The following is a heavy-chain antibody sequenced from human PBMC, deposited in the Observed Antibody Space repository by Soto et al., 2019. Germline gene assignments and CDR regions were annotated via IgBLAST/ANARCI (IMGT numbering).Heavy chain of an antibody. CDR3: ARDRGAAAGIDY. V-gene: IGHV4-61*01. CDR1: GNSVSRCSNY. D-gene: IGHD6-13*01. J-gene: IGHJ4*02. CDR2: IYYSGST. Sequence: SETMCLTCTVSGNSVSRCSNYWGWIRQPPGKGLEWIGYIYYSGSTNYNPSLKSRVTISVDTSKNQFSLKLNSVTAADTAVYYCARDRGAAAGIDYWGQGTLVTVS.